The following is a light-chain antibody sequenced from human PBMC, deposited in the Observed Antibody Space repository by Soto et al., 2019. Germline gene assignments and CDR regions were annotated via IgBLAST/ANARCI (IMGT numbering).Light chain of an antibody. J-gene: IGLJ1*01. V-gene: IGLV2-8*01. CDR3: GAYAGNNHYV. CDR1: SSDIGGYNY. CDR2: QVT. Sequence: QSVLAQPPSASGSPGQSLTISCTGTSSDIGGYNYVSWYQLCPGTAPKLIIYQVTQRPSGVPDRFSGSKSGTTASLTVSGLQAEDEAEYFCGAYAGNNHYVFGAATKVTVL.